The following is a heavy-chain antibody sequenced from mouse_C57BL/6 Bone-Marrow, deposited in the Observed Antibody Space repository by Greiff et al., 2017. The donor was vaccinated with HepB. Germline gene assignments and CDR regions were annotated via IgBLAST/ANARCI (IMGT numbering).Heavy chain of an antibody. V-gene: IGHV14-4*01. J-gene: IGHJ1*03. Sequence: EVQLQQSGAELVRPGASVKLSCTASGFNIKDDYMHWVKQRPEQGLEWIGWIDPENGDTEYASKFQGKATITADTSSNTAYLQLSSLTSEDTAVYYCTTDYGRGYWYFDVWGTGTTVTVAS. D-gene: IGHD1-1*01. CDR2: IDPENGDT. CDR3: TTDYGRGYWYFDV. CDR1: GFNIKDDY.